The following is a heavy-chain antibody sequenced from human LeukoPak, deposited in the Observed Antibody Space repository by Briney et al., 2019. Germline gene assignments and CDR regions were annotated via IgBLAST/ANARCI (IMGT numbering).Heavy chain of an antibody. J-gene: IGHJ5*02. CDR2: MNPNSGNT. V-gene: IGHV1-8*01. CDR3: AREYDFWSGYYMYNWFDP. Sequence: ASVKVSCKASGYTFTSYDINWVRQATGQGLEWMGWMNPNSGNTGYAQKFQGRVTMTRNTSISTAYMELSSLRSEDTAVYYCAREYDFWSGYYMYNWFDPWGRGTLVTVSS. CDR1: GYTFTSYD. D-gene: IGHD3-3*01.